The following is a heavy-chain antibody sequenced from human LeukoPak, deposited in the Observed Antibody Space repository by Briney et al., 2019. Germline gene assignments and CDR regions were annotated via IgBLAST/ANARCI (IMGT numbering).Heavy chain of an antibody. CDR1: GFTFSSYS. CDR2: ISSSSSYI. Sequence: GGSLRLSCAASGFTFSSYSMNWVRQAPGKGLEWVSSISSSSSYIYYADSVKGRFTISRDNAKNSLYLQMNSLRAEDTAVYYCAKGPTIFGVVPDAFDIWGQGTMVTVSS. CDR3: AKGPTIFGVVPDAFDI. V-gene: IGHV3-21*01. D-gene: IGHD3-3*01. J-gene: IGHJ3*02.